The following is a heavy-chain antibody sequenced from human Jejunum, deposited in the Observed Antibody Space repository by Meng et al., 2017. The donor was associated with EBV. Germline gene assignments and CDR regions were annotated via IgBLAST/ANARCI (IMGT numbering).Heavy chain of an antibody. CDR2: VCYSDTT. J-gene: IGHJ4*02. Sequence: AGADMVSPSETLSLVCAVSGDSVSGQSYNWNWMQQATGKVRDGIRYVCYSDTTHYNPSLQSRFSMSLDTSKNQFSLKLSSVTAADTAMYYCAGDRRRYCGGDCNPLDYWGQGTLVTVSS. V-gene: IGHV4-61*01. CDR3: AGDRRRYCGGDCNPLDY. CDR1: GDSVSGQSYN. D-gene: IGHD2-21*02.